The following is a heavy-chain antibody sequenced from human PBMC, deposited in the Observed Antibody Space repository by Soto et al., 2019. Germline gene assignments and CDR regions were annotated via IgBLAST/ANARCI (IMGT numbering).Heavy chain of an antibody. D-gene: IGHD1-1*01. Sequence: QVQLVQSGAEVTKPGASVKVSCKASGYTFTTYDINWVRQATGQGLEWPGWMSPNSGATGYAQKFQGRVTMTRDTSMTTAYMELSNLRSEDTAMYYCARGVDAGVDVWGQGTTVTVSS. CDR3: ARGVDAGVDV. CDR2: MSPNSGAT. CDR1: GYTFTTYD. J-gene: IGHJ6*02. V-gene: IGHV1-8*01.